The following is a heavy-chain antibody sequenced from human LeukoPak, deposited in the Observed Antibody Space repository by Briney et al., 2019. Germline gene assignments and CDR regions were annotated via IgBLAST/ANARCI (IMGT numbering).Heavy chain of an antibody. CDR2: IYYSGST. J-gene: IGHJ4*02. V-gene: IGHV4-30-4*08. Sequence: SETLSLTCTVSGGSISSGDYYWSWIRQPPGKGLEWIGYIYYSGSTYYNPSLKSRVTISVDTSKNQFSLKLSSVTAADMAVYYCARDPRYCSSTSCSNYWGQGTLVTVSS. CDR3: ARDPRYCSSTSCSNY. D-gene: IGHD2-2*01. CDR1: GGSISSGDYY.